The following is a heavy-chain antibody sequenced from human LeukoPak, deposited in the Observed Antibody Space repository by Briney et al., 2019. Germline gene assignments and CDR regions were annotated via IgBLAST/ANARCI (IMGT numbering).Heavy chain of an antibody. CDR1: GFIFSDYY. D-gene: IGHD4-11*01. CDR3: AAMTSVTTGDY. Sequence: GGSLRLSCTASGFIFSDYYMDWVRQAPGKGLEWVSAISDSGGSTYYADSVKGRFTISRDNSKNTLYLQMNSLRAEDTAVYYCAAMTSVTTGDYWGQGTLVTVSS. CDR2: ISDSGGST. J-gene: IGHJ4*02. V-gene: IGHV3-23*01.